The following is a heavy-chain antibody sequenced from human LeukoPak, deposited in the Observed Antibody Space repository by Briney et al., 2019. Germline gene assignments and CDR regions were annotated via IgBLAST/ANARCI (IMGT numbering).Heavy chain of an antibody. V-gene: IGHV4-39*01. CDR2: IYDNGST. Sequence: SETLSLTCTVSGASISSSSYHWDWIRQPPGKGLEWIGSIYDNGSTYYSPSLKSRVTISVDTSKNQFSLRLNSVTAADTAVYYCARQVLHTAMDYWGQGTLVSVSS. D-gene: IGHD5-18*01. CDR3: ARQVLHTAMDY. CDR1: GASISSSSYH. J-gene: IGHJ4*02.